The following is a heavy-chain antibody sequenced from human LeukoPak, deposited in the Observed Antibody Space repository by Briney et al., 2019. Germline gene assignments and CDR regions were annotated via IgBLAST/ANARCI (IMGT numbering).Heavy chain of an antibody. J-gene: IGHJ3*02. CDR2: IYYRGTS. Sequence: SETLSPTCTVSGGSISGHCWRWIRQPPGKELEWIGNIYYRGTSNYNPSLKSRVTMSVDTSTNQFSLKLTSVTAADTAVYYCGRARDMAFDIWGQGTMVTVSS. CDR1: GGSISGHC. CDR3: GRARDMAFDI. V-gene: IGHV4-59*11. D-gene: IGHD2-21*02.